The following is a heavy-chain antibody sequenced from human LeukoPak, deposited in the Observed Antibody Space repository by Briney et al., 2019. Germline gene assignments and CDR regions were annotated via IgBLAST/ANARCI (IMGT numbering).Heavy chain of an antibody. CDR1: GFTFSSYW. V-gene: IGHV3-7*01. D-gene: IGHD6-13*01. CDR2: IKQDGSEK. J-gene: IGHJ6*03. CDR3: ARDTGSSWYYYYYMDV. Sequence: GGSLRLSCAASGFTFSSYWMSWVRQAPGKGLEWVANIKQDGSEKYYVDSVKGRFTIPRDNAKNSLYLQMNSLRAEDTAVYYCARDTGSSWYYYYYMDVWGKGTTVTVSS.